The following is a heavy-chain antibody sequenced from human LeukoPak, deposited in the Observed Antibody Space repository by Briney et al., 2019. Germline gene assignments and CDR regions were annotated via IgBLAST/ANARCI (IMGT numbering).Heavy chain of an antibody. CDR3: ARVMSTVSRTFDY. D-gene: IGHD4-17*01. CDR2: IYYSGST. J-gene: IGHJ4*02. CDR1: GGSLSGFY. V-gene: IGHV4-59*01. Sequence: SETLSLTCILSGGSLSGFYWGWIRPPPGKGLEWIGYIYYSGSTNCNPSLKSRVTISVDTSSNQFPLKLRSVTAADTAVYYCARVMSTVSRTFDYWGQGTLVTVSS.